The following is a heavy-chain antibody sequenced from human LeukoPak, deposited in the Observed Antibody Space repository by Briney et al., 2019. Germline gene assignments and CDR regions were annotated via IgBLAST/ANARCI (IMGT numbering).Heavy chain of an antibody. CDR1: GFTFSSYE. CDR2: ISSSGSTI. V-gene: IGHV3-48*03. D-gene: IGHD1-1*01. CDR3: ARGRYRFDY. Sequence: TGGSLRLSCAASGFTFSSYEMNWVRQAPGKGLEWVSYISSSGSTIYYADSVKGRFTISRDNAKNSLYLQMNSLRAEDTAVYYCARGRYRFDYWGQGTLVTVSS. J-gene: IGHJ4*02.